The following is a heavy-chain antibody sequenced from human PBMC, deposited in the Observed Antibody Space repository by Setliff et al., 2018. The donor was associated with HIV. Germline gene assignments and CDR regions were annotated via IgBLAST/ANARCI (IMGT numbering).Heavy chain of an antibody. CDR2: IYYSGSI. D-gene: IGHD3-22*01. Sequence: SETLSLTCTVSGGSISSYYWSWIRQPPGKGLEWIGSIYYSGSINYNPSLESRVTISVDTSKNKYSLKLRSVTTADTAVYFCARDPHYYDRSGHYSWFYFDYWGQGTLVTVSS. V-gene: IGHV4-59*01. CDR3: ARDPHYYDRSGHYSWFYFDY. CDR1: GGSISSYY. J-gene: IGHJ4*02.